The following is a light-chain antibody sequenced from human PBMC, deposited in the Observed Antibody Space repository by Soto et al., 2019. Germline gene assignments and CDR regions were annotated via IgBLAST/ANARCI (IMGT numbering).Light chain of an antibody. CDR3: CSYTASATYV. V-gene: IGLV2-11*01. CDR2: NVN. Sequence: QSVLIQPPSVSGSPGQSVTISCTVTSSDVGSYDYVSWCQQHPDTVPKPMICNVNTRPSGVPDRFSGSKSGNTASMTISGLQAEDEADYLCCSYTASATYVFETGTKVTVL. J-gene: IGLJ1*01. CDR1: SSDVGSYDY.